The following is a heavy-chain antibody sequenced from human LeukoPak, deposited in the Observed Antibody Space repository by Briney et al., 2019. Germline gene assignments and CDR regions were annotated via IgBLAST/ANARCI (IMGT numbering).Heavy chain of an antibody. Sequence: ASVKVSCKASGYTFTSYYVHWVRQAPGQGLEWIGIINPSGGSTSYAQKFQGRVTMTRDMSTSTVYMELSSLRSEDTAVYYCARDRQQLARRYYYYHMDVWGKGTTVTVSS. J-gene: IGHJ6*03. D-gene: IGHD6-13*01. V-gene: IGHV1-46*01. CDR3: ARDRQQLARRYYYYHMDV. CDR1: GYTFTSYY. CDR2: INPSGGST.